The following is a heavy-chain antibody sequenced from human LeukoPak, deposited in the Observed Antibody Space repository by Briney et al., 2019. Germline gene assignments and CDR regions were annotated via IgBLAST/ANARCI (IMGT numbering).Heavy chain of an antibody. CDR3: AKGRWFGELLPNWFDP. CDR1: GFTFSSYA. V-gene: IGHV3-23*01. J-gene: IGHJ5*02. CDR2: ISGSGGST. Sequence: GASLRLSCAASGFTFSSYAMSWVRQAPGKGLEWVSAISGSGGSTYYADSVKGRFTTSRDNSKNTLYLQMNSLRAEDTAVYYCAKGRWFGELLPNWFDPWGQGTLVTVSS. D-gene: IGHD3-10*01.